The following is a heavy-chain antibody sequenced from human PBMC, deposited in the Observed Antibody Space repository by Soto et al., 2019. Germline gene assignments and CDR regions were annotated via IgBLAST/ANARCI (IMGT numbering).Heavy chain of an antibody. CDR1: GGTFSSYA. Sequence: QVQLVQSGAEVKKPGSAVKVSCKASGGTFSSYAITWVRQAPGQGLEWMGGIIPIFGTANYAQKFQGRVTITADESTSTAYMELSSLRSEDTAVYYCARFTEQLEYFQHWGQGTLVTVSS. J-gene: IGHJ1*01. D-gene: IGHD6-6*01. V-gene: IGHV1-69*01. CDR2: IIPIFGTA. CDR3: ARFTEQLEYFQH.